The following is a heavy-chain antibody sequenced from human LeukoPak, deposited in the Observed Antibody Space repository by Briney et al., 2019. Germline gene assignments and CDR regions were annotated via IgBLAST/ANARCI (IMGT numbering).Heavy chain of an antibody. V-gene: IGHV3-64*01. CDR1: GFTFSSYA. CDR2: ISSNGGST. D-gene: IGHD1-14*01. J-gene: IGHJ4*02. CDR3: ARVSLPGYYFDY. Sequence: GGSLRLSCAASGFTFSSYAMHWGRQAPGKGLEYGSAISSNGGSTYYANSVKGRFTISRDNFKNTLYLQMGSLRAEDMAVYYCARVSLPGYYFDYWGQGTLVTVSS.